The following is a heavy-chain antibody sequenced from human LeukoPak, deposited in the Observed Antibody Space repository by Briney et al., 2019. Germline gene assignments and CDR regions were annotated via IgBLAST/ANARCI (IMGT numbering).Heavy chain of an antibody. D-gene: IGHD3-22*01. Sequence: SETQSLTCTVSGVSVTNYFWSWIRQPPGKGLEWVAYLYYTGDANYNPSLNSRLSVSVDTSKNQFSLRLSSVTAADTATYYCARFYDSPISAFDMWGQGTMVTVSS. CDR2: LYYTGDA. CDR1: GVSVTNYF. V-gene: IGHV4-59*02. CDR3: ARFYDSPISAFDM. J-gene: IGHJ3*02.